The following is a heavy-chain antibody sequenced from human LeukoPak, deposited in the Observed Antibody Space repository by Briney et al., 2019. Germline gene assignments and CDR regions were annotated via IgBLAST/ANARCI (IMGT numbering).Heavy chain of an antibody. V-gene: IGHV3-30*02. J-gene: IGHJ4*02. CDR2: IPYDGTNK. D-gene: IGHD3-10*01. CDR1: GFIFSDYY. CDR3: GVIGKSYYFDS. Sequence: PGGSLRLSCAASGFIFSDYYMSWIRQAPGKGLEWVAFIPYDGTNKYYADSVKGRFTINSLRAADTALYYCVQGTRRGAITMVRGVIGKSYYFDSWGQGTLVTVSS.